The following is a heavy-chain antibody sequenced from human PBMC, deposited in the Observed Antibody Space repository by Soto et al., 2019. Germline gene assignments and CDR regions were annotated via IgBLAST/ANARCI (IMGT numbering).Heavy chain of an antibody. CDR2: ISPNSGGT. D-gene: IGHD1-26*01. CDR3: GKGRSGDVGVFY. CDR1: GYSFTGYY. Sequence: QVQLVQSGAEVKKSGASVKISCKASGYSFTGYYIHWVRQAPGQGFEWMGEISPNSGGTKDAQKLQGRVTMTRDTSITTVYMDLSNLSPDDTAVYYCGKGRSGDVGVFYWGQGTLVTVYS. V-gene: IGHV1-2*02. J-gene: IGHJ4*02.